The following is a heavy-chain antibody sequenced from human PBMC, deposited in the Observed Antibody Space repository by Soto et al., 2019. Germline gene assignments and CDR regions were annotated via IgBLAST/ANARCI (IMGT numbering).Heavy chain of an antibody. D-gene: IGHD6-13*01. Sequence: GGSLRLSCAASGFSFGSYAMSWVRQAPGRGLEWVSSISASSGATYYTDSVKGRFIVSRDNSKNTLYLYMSSLTAEDTAVYYCAKDVYSSNFYYFDSWGQGTLVTVSS. CDR1: GFSFGSYA. CDR2: ISASSGAT. CDR3: AKDVYSSNFYYFDS. V-gene: IGHV3-23*01. J-gene: IGHJ4*02.